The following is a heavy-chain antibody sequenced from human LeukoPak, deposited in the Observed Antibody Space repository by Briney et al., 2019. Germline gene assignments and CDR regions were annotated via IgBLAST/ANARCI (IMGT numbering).Heavy chain of an antibody. V-gene: IGHV3-30*02. CDR2: IRYDGSNK. CDR3: ASPFPGLAHNPYYYYYMDV. J-gene: IGHJ6*03. CDR1: GFTFSSYG. D-gene: IGHD6-19*01. Sequence: GGSLRLSCAASGFTFSSYGMHWVRQAPGKGLGWVAFIRYDGSNKYYADSVKGRFTISRDNSKNTLYLQMNSLRAEDTAVYYCASPFPGLAHNPYYYYYMDVWGKGTTVTISS.